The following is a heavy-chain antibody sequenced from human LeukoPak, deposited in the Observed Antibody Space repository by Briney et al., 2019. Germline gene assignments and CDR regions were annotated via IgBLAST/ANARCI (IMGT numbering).Heavy chain of an antibody. V-gene: IGHV4-61*08. D-gene: IGHD3-22*01. CDR3: TRTYDSSDYSTYYFDY. J-gene: IGHJ4*02. CDR1: GGSISSGDYY. Sequence: SETLSLTCTVSGGSISSGDYYWSWIRQPPGKGLEWIGYISYSGSTNYNSSLKSRVTISVDTTKNQFSLKVSSVTAADTAVYYCTRTYDSSDYSTYYFDYWGQGTLVTVSS. CDR2: ISYSGST.